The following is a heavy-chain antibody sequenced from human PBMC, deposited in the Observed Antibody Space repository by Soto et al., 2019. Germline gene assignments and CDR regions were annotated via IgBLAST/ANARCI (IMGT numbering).Heavy chain of an antibody. V-gene: IGHV3-33*01. CDR2: IWYDGSNE. J-gene: IGHJ6*02. D-gene: IGHD1-1*01. Sequence: QVQMVESGGGVVQPGRSLRLSCAASGFIFSSYGMHWVRQTPGKGLEWVAVIWYDGSNEYYADSVKGRFTISRDNSKNTLYLQMNSLRAEDTAVYYCARDQLTRGAHHYGIDVWGQGTTVTVSS. CDR1: GFIFSSYG. CDR3: ARDQLTRGAHHYGIDV.